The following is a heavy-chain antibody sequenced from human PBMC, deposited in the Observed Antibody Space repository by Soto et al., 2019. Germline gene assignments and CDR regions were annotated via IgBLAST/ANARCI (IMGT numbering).Heavy chain of an antibody. CDR3: ARWFGETPFDY. CDR2: INHSGST. V-gene: IGHV4-34*01. CDR1: GGSFSGYY. Sequence: PSETLSLTCAVYGGSFSGYYWSWIRQPPGKGLEWIGEINHSGSTNYSPSLKSRVTISVDTSKNQFSLKLSSVTAADTAVYYCARWFGETPFDYWGQGTLVTVSS. D-gene: IGHD3-10*01. J-gene: IGHJ4*02.